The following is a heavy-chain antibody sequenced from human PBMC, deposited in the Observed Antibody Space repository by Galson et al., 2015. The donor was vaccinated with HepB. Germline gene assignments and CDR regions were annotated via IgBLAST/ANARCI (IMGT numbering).Heavy chain of an antibody. V-gene: IGHV1-18*01. J-gene: IGHJ6*03. D-gene: IGHD3-3*01. CDR1: SYTFTNYG. CDR3: ARDLGRFLERPNHNYMDV. CDR2: LSAYNGNT. Sequence: SCKASSYTFTNYGISWMRQAPGQGLEWMGWLSAYNGNTNYAQKFQGRVTMTTDTSTSTAYMELRSLRSDDTAVYYCARDLGRFLERPNHNYMDVWGKGTTVTVSS.